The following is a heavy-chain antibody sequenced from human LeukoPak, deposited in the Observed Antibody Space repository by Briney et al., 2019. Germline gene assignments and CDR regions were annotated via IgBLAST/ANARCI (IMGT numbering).Heavy chain of an antibody. CDR1: GFTFSSYG. CDR3: SKKGQNEDYGKPD. J-gene: IGHJ4*02. CDR2: ISYDGSNK. V-gene: IGHV3-30*18. D-gene: IGHD4-17*01. Sequence: GGSLRLSCAASGFTFSSYGMHWVRQAPGKGLEWVAVISYDGSNKYYADSVKGRFTISRDNSKNTLYLQMGSLRAEDMAVYYCSKKGQNEDYGKPDWGQGTLVTVSS.